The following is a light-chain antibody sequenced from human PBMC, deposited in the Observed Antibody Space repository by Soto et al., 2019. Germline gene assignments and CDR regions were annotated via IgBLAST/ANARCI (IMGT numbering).Light chain of an antibody. CDR1: QSVSSY. CDR2: DAS. Sequence: EIVLTQSPATLSLSPGARATLSCRASQSVSSYLAWYQQGPGQAPRLLIYDASNRATGIPGRFSGSGSGTDFNLTISSLAPEDFAVYYCQQRSNWPLTFGGGTKVEIK. CDR3: QQRSNWPLT. J-gene: IGKJ4*02. V-gene: IGKV3-11*01.